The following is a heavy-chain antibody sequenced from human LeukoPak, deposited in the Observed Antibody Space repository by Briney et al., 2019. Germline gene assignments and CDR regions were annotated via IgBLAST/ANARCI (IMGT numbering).Heavy chain of an antibody. CDR3: ARGPDSSGYYLSYYYMDV. D-gene: IGHD3-22*01. CDR1: GYTFTSYD. J-gene: IGHJ6*03. CDR2: MNPNSGST. Sequence: ASVKVSCKASGYTFTSYDINWVRQATGQGLERMGWMNPNSGSTGYAQKFQGRVTMTRNTSISTAYMELSSLRSGDTAVYYCARGPDSSGYYLSYYYMDVWGKGTTVTVSS. V-gene: IGHV1-8*01.